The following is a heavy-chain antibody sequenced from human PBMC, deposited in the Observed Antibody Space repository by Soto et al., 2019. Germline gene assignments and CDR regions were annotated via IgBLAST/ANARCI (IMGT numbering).Heavy chain of an antibody. CDR2: IDPGDSET. CDR3: TRSFSTGWNY. Sequence: PGESLTISCKGSGYSFTSNWIGWVRQMPGKGLEWMGFIDPGDSETRYSPSFQGQVTISADRSVSTAFLQWSRLEASDTAIYYCTRSFSTGWNYWGQGTLVTVSS. V-gene: IGHV5-51*01. J-gene: IGHJ4*02. CDR1: GYSFTSNW. D-gene: IGHD6-19*01.